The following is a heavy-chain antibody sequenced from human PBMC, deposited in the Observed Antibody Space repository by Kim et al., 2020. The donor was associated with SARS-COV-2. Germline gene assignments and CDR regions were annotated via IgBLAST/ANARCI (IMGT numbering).Heavy chain of an antibody. J-gene: IGHJ3*02. CDR3: ARENDYGGNDAIDT. CDR2: IKQDGSEK. V-gene: IGHV3-7*01. CDR1: GFTFSSYW. D-gene: IGHD4-17*01. Sequence: GGSLRLSCAASGFTFSSYWMSWVRQAPGKGLEWVANIKQDGSEKYYVDSVKGRFTISRDNAKNSLYLQMNSLRAEDTAVYYCARENDYGGNDAIDTWGQGTMVTVSS.